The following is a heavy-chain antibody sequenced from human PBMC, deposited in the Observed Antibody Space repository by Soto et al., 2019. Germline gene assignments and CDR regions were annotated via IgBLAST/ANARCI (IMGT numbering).Heavy chain of an antibody. CDR1: GFTFSSYS. V-gene: IGHV3-21*01. Sequence: VQLVESGGGLVKPGGSLRLSCAASGFTFSSYSMNWVRQAPGKGLEWVSSISSSSSYIYYADSVKGRFTISRDNAKNSLYLQMNSLRAEDTAVYYCARDRDIVVVPAYGMDVWGQGTTVTVSS. CDR3: ARDRDIVVVPAYGMDV. CDR2: ISSSSSYI. D-gene: IGHD2-2*01. J-gene: IGHJ6*02.